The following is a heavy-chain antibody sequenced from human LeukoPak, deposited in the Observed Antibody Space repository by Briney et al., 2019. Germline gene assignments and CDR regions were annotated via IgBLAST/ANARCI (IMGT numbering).Heavy chain of an antibody. J-gene: IGHJ4*02. V-gene: IGHV3-30*03. CDR2: ISYDGSNK. D-gene: IGHD3-10*01. Sequence: GRSLRLSCAASGLTFSSYGMHWVRQAPGKGLEWVAVISYDGSNKYYADSVKGRFTISRDNSKNTLYLQMNSLRAEDTAVYYCAVGPGSYDDYWGQGTLVTVSS. CDR3: AVGPGSYDDY. CDR1: GLTFSSYG.